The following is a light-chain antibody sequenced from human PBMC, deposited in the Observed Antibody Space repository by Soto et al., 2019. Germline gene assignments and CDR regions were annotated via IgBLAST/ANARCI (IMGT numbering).Light chain of an antibody. CDR1: QSVSSY. V-gene: IGKV3-11*01. CDR2: DAS. J-gene: IGKJ2*01. Sequence: EIVLTQSPATLSLSPGERATLSCRASQSVSSYLAWYQQKPGQAPRLLIYDASNRATGIPARFSGSGAGTDFTLTSSSLEPEDFAVYYCQQRSNLPLSYPFVQGTKLEIK. CDR3: QQRSNLPLSYP.